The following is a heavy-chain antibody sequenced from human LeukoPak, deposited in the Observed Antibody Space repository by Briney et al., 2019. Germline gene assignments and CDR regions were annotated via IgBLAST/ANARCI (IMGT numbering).Heavy chain of an antibody. D-gene: IGHD3-16*01. V-gene: IGHV4-39*01. CDR3: ASHYTSFDY. CDR1: GGSISDSYY. CDR2: IYYYGST. Sequence: PSETLSLTCTVSGGSISDSYYCGWIRQPPGKGLEWIGSIYYYGSTYYNPSLKSRITISVDTSKNQFSLTLSSVTAADTAVYYCASHYTSFDYWGQGTLVTVSS. J-gene: IGHJ4*02.